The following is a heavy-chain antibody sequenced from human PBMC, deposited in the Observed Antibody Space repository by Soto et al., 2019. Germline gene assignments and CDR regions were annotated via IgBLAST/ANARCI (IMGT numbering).Heavy chain of an antibody. CDR2: FSAGGRA. V-gene: IGHV3-23*01. CDR3: AKESMPEHYGDTLFDY. D-gene: IGHD4-17*01. J-gene: IGHJ4*02. Sequence: GGSLRLSCAASGFSFSSYALSWVRQAPGRGLEWVSTFSAGGRAYYADSVKGRFTLARDTSKNTLHLQTNSLTVEDTAVYYCAKESMPEHYGDTLFDYWGQGTRVTVSS. CDR1: GFSFSSYA.